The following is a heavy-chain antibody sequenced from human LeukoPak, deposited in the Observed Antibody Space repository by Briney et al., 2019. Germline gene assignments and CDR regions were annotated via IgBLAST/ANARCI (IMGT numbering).Heavy chain of an antibody. CDR3: AREGVVVGRDFDY. CDR1: GFTLSSHS. J-gene: IGHJ4*02. D-gene: IGHD2-15*01. CDR2: ISSSSIYI. Sequence: PGGSLRLSCAASGFTLSSHSMKWVRQAPGKGLQWISSISSSSIYIYYADSVKGRFTISRDNAKKSLYLQMNSLRAEDTAFYYCAREGVVVGRDFDYWGQGTLVTVSS. V-gene: IGHV3-21*01.